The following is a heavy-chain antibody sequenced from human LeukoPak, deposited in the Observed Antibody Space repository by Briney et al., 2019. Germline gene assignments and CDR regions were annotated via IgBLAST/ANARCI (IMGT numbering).Heavy chain of an antibody. J-gene: IGHJ5*02. D-gene: IGHD2-15*01. CDR3: ARDIVVVVAAPHNWFDP. Sequence: ASVKVSCKASGYTFTGYYMHWVRQAPGQGLEWMGWINPNSGGTNYAQKFQGRVAMTRDTSISTAYMELSSLRSDATAVYYCARDIVVVVAAPHNWFDPWGQGTLVTVSS. CDR1: GYTFTGYY. V-gene: IGHV1-2*02. CDR2: INPNSGGT.